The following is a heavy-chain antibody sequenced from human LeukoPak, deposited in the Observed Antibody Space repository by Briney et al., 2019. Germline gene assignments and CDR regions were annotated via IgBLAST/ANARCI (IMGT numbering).Heavy chain of an antibody. CDR2: IIPILGIA. CDR1: GGTFSSYA. D-gene: IGHD2-2*01. V-gene: IGHV1-69*04. CDR3: ATDIVVVPAAIDLGDY. Sequence: ASVKVSCKASGGTFSSYAISWVRQAPGQGLEWMGRIIPILGIANYAQKFQGRVTITADKSTSTAYMELSSLRSEDTAAYYCATDIVVVPAAIDLGDYWGQGTLVTVSS. J-gene: IGHJ4*02.